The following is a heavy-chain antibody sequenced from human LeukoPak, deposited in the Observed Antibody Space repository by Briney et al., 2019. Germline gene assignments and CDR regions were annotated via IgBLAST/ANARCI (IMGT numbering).Heavy chain of an antibody. CDR1: GGSISSSSYY. V-gene: IGHV4-39*07. J-gene: IGHJ1*01. CDR3: ARGDDYSNYGMYFQL. Sequence: KPSETLSLTCTVSGGSISSSSYYWGWIRQPPGKGLEWIGSIYYSGSTYYNPSLKSRVTISVDTSKNQFSLKLSSVTAADTAVYYCARGDDYSNYGMYFQLWGQGTLVTVSS. D-gene: IGHD4-11*01. CDR2: IYYSGST.